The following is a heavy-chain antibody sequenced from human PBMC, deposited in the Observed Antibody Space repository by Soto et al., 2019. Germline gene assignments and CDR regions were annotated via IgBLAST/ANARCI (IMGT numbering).Heavy chain of an antibody. D-gene: IGHD4-17*01. CDR2: IIPIVGTA. CDR3: ARDYGLHGGRRFDP. Sequence: QVQLVQSGAEVKKPGSSVKVSCKASGGTFSSYAISWVRQAPGQGLEWMGGIIPIVGTANYAQKFQGRVTITADKSTSTAYIELSSLRSEDTAVYYCARDYGLHGGRRFDPWGQGTLVTVSS. J-gene: IGHJ5*02. V-gene: IGHV1-69*06. CDR1: GGTFSSYA.